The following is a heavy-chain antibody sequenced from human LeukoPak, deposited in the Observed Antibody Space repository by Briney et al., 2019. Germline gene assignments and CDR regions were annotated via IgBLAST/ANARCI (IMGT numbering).Heavy chain of an antibody. J-gene: IGHJ4*02. V-gene: IGHV1-8*01. D-gene: IGHD3-10*01. CDR2: MNPNSGNT. Sequence: ASVKVSCKASGYTFTSYDINWVRQATGQGLEWMGWMNPNSGNTGYAQKSQGRVTMTRNTSISTAYMELSSLRSEDTAVYYCARGRALLRSPGERITMVRGVIIPPRVFDYWGQGTLVTVSS. CDR1: GYTFTSYD. CDR3: ARGRALLRSPGERITMVRGVIIPPRVFDY.